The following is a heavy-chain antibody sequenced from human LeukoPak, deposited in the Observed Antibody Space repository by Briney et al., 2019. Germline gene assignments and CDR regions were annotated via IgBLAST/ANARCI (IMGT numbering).Heavy chain of an antibody. V-gene: IGHV4-34*01. CDR1: GGSFSGYY. J-gene: IGHJ6*03. CDR2: IYHSGST. CDR3: ARDGYCSSTSCYEYYYYMDV. Sequence: SETLSLTCAVYGGSFSGYYWSWIRQPPGKGLEWIGEIYHSGSTNYNPSLKSRVTISVDTSKNQFSLKLSSVTAADTAVYYCARDGYCSSTSCYEYYYYMDVWGKGTTVTISS. D-gene: IGHD2-2*03.